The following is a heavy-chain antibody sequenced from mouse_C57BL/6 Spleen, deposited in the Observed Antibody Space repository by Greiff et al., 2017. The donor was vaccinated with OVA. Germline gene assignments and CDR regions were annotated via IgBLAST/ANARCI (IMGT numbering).Heavy chain of an antibody. V-gene: IGHV10-1*01. CDR3: VRQNYGFPWYFDV. D-gene: IGHD1-1*01. J-gene: IGHJ1*03. Sequence: EVKLLESGGGLVQPKGSLKLSCAASGFSFNTYAMNWVRQAPGKGLEWVARIRSKSNNYATYYADSVKDRFTISRDDSESMLYLQMNNLKTEDTAMYYCVRQNYGFPWYFDVWGTGTTVTVSS. CDR1: GFSFNTYA. CDR2: IRSKSNNYAT.